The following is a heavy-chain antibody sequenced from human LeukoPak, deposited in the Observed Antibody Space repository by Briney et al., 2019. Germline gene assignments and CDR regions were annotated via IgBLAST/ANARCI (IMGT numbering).Heavy chain of an antibody. CDR1: GFSFSDYE. D-gene: IGHD1-26*01. CDR2: ISNSGGIR. CDR3: AGGPQYSGSYGD. J-gene: IGHJ4*02. Sequence: GGSLRLSCVVSGFSFSDYEMAWVRQAPGMGLEWISYISNSGGIRGYADAVKGRFAISRDNAKNSVSLQMNSLRADDTGLYFCAGGPQYSGSYGDWGQGTLVTVSS. V-gene: IGHV3-48*03.